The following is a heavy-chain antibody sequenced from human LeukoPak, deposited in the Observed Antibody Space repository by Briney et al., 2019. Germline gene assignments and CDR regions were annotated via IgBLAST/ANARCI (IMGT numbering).Heavy chain of an antibody. CDR1: GFTFRNYG. V-gene: IGHV3-30*03. D-gene: IGHD3/OR15-3a*01. CDR3: VREGLGPSFSAWFDP. J-gene: IGHJ5*02. Sequence: GGSLRLSCSASGFTFRNYGIHWVRQAPGKGLERVIVVSRDGGTKYYSDSVKGRFTISRDNSENTLYLQMNSLRPEDTAVYYCVREGLGPSFSAWFDPWGHGTLVTVSS. CDR2: VSRDGGTK.